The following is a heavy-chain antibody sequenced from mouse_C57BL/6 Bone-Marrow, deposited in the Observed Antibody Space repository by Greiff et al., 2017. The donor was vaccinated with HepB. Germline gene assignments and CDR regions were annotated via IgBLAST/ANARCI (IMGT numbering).Heavy chain of an antibody. CDR2: IYPGGGYT. D-gene: IGHD3-2*02. CDR3: ARKGDSSGYYFDY. V-gene: IGHV1-63*01. CDR1: GYTFTNYW. J-gene: IGHJ2*01. Sequence: QVQLKESGAELVRPGTSVKMSCKASGYTFTNYWIGWAKQRPGHGLEWIGDIYPGGGYTNYNEKFKGKATLTADKSSSTAYMQFSSLTSEDSAIYYCARKGDSSGYYFDYWGQGTTLTVSS.